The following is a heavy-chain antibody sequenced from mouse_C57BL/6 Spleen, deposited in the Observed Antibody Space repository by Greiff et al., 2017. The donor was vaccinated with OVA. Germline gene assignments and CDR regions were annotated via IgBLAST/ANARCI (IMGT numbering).Heavy chain of an antibody. CDR1: GYTFTSYW. D-gene: IGHD1-1*01. CDR3: ARYYGSSGYAMDY. Sequence: VQLQQPGAELVRPGSSVKLSCKASGYTFTSYWMDWVKQRPGQGLEWIGNIYPSDSETHYNQKFKDKATLTVDKSSSTAYMQLSSLTSEDSAVYYCARYYGSSGYAMDYWGQGTSVTVSS. J-gene: IGHJ4*01. V-gene: IGHV1-61*01. CDR2: IYPSDSET.